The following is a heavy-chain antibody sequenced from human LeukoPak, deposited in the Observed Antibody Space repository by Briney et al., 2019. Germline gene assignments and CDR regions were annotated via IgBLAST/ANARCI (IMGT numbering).Heavy chain of an antibody. CDR1: GYTFTGYY. CDR3: ARAERGVIAVAGTGRTFDY. J-gene: IGHJ4*02. Sequence: GASVKVSCKASGYTFTGYYMHWVRQAPGQGLEWMGWINPNSGGTNYAQKFQGRVTMTRDTSISTAYMELSRLRSDDTAVYYCARAERGVIAVAGTGRTFDYWGQGTLVTVSS. CDR2: INPNSGGT. D-gene: IGHD6-19*01. V-gene: IGHV1-2*02.